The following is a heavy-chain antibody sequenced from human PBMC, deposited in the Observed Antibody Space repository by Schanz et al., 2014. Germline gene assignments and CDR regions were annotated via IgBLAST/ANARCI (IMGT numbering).Heavy chain of an antibody. CDR1: GFPFSDYF. V-gene: IGHV3-11*04. J-gene: IGHJ4*02. CDR2: ISGSSRTI. CDR3: ARGGSGSPYRLDY. D-gene: IGHD1-26*01. Sequence: QVQLVDSGGGLVKPGGSLRLSCTASGFPFSDYFMAWIRQPPGRGLEWVSYISGSSRTIYYADSMKGRFTVSRDNAENALYLQMNSLRAEDTGLYFCARGGSGSPYRLDYWGQGTLVTVSS.